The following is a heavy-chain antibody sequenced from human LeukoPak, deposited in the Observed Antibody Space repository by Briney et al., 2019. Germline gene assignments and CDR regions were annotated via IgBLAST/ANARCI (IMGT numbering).Heavy chain of an antibody. J-gene: IGHJ4*02. CDR1: GGSISSYY. V-gene: IGHV4-59*01. CDR2: IYYSGST. D-gene: IGHD6-13*01. Sequence: SETLSLTCTVSGGSISSYYWSWIRQPPGKGLEWIGYIYYSGSTNYNPSLKSRVTISVDTSKNQFSLKPSSVTAADTAVYYCARVGGSSWRYFDYWGQGTLVAVSS. CDR3: ARVGGSSWRYFDY.